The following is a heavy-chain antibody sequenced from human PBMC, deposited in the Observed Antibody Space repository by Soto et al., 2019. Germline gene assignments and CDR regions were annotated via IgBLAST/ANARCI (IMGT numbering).Heavy chain of an antibody. Sequence: QVQLVESGGNVVLPGRSLRLSCAASGFTFSSTNMHWVRQAPGKRLEWVAIILYDGSHPYYADSVKGRFTVSRDNSKNTLYLAMNNLRPEDTAVYYFARELGHAFDFWSQETVVTVSS. CDR1: GFTFSSTN. D-gene: IGHD6-6*01. V-gene: IGHV3-30-3*01. CDR2: ILYDGSHP. CDR3: ARELGHAFDF. J-gene: IGHJ3*01.